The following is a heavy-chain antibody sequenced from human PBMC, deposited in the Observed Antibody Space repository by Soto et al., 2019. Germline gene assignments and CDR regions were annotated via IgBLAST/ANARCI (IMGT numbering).Heavy chain of an antibody. J-gene: IGHJ6*02. CDR3: AKWGNDWGYYYYGMNV. CDR1: GFAFSTFD. Sequence: GGSLRLSCAGSGFAFSTFDIHWVRQAPGKGLEWVSGIGTLRDTFYAASVQGRFTISRQNAKNSVYLQMNSLRAGDTAFYYCAKWGNDWGYYYYGMNVWGQGTTVTVSS. V-gene: IGHV3-13*01. D-gene: IGHD7-27*01. CDR2: IGTLRDT.